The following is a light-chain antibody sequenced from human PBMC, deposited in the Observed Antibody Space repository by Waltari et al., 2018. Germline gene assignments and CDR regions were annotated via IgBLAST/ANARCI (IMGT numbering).Light chain of an antibody. CDR1: QSVSSS. J-gene: IGKJ2*01. CDR3: QQYGSLPHT. Sequence: EIVLTQSPGTLSLSPGERATLSCRASQSVSSSLAWYQQKPGQAPRRLIYGASNRATGIPDRFSGSGSGTDFTLTISRLEPEDFVVYYCQQYGSLPHTFGQGTKLESK. V-gene: IGKV3-20*01. CDR2: GAS.